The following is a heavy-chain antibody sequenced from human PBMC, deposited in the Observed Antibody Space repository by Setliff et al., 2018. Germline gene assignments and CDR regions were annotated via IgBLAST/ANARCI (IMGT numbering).Heavy chain of an antibody. Sequence: ASVKVSCKASGYTFTSYDINWVRQATGQGPEWMGWMNPNSGNTGYAQKFQGRVTMTRNTSISTAYMELTNLRSEDTAVYYCAGDPPNSGWSFDYWGQGTLVTVSS. D-gene: IGHD6-19*01. CDR2: MNPNSGNT. CDR1: GYTFTSYD. V-gene: IGHV1-8*02. CDR3: AGDPPNSGWSFDY. J-gene: IGHJ4*02.